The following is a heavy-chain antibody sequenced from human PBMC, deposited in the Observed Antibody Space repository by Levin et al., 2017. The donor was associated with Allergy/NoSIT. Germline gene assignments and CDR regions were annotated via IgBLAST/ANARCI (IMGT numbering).Heavy chain of an antibody. CDR1: GFTFSHFA. V-gene: IGHV3-30*14. CDR3: AKDQMAEIDRRRYYFDS. J-gene: IGHJ4*02. D-gene: IGHD5-24*01. CDR2: ISYDGRNE. Sequence: GGSLRLSCAASGFTFSHFAMHWVRQTPAKGLEWMAIISYDGRNEYYADPVKGRFSISRDNSQNTLYLQMNSLTTEDTGVFYCAKDQMAEIDRRRYYFDSWCQGTLVTVSS.